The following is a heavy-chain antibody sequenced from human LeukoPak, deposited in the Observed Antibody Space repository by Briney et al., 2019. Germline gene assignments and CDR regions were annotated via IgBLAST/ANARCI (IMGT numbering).Heavy chain of an antibody. D-gene: IGHD3-22*01. V-gene: IGHV3-23*01. Sequence: GPCLRPSCAPASFTLSISAMSWARQAPGKGLGWVAVFSGSGGITYYADSVKVRFTNTKFNANNTLYLQMNSLRAEDTAVYYGAKARLSSVVITNFDYWGRRTLVTVSS. CDR1: SFTLSISA. CDR3: AKARLSSVVITNFDY. CDR2: FSGSGGIT. J-gene: IGHJ4*02.